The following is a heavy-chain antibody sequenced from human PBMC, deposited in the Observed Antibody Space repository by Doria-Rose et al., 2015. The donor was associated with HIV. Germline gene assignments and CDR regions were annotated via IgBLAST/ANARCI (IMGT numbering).Heavy chain of an antibody. Sequence: QVTLKESGPVLVKPTETLTPTCTVSGVSLSSPGMGVSWIRQPPGKALEWLANIFSDDARSYKTSLKSRLTISRDTSKSQLVLTMTDMDPVCTATYYCARIKSSRWYHKYYFDFWGQGTLVIVSA. J-gene: IGHJ4*02. D-gene: IGHD6-13*01. V-gene: IGHV2-26*01. CDR2: IFSDDAR. CDR3: ARIKSSRWYHKYYFDF. CDR1: GVSLSSPGMG.